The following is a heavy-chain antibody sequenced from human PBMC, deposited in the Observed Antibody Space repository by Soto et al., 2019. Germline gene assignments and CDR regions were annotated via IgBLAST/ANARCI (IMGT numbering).Heavy chain of an antibody. CDR2: IYYSGST. CDR3: ARGGWYNAFDI. D-gene: IGHD6-19*01. CDR1: GGSISSYY. V-gene: IGHV4-59*08. Sequence: SETLSLTCTVSGGSISSYYWSWIRQPPGKGLEWIGYIYYSGSTNYNPSLKSRVTISVDTSKNQFSLKLSSVTAADTAVYYCARGGWYNAFDIWGQGTMVTVSS. J-gene: IGHJ3*02.